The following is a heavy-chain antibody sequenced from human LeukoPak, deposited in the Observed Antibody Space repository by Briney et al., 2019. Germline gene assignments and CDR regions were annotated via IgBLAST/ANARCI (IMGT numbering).Heavy chain of an antibody. CDR2: IYYSGST. D-gene: IGHD6-6*01. J-gene: IGHJ4*02. CDR1: GGSISSYY. V-gene: IGHV4-59*01. Sequence: TASETLSLTCTVSGGSISSYYWSWIRQPPGKGLEWIGYIYYSGSTNYNPSLKSRVTISVDTSKNQFSLKPSSVTAADMAVYYCARGGRSSSSYGYFDYWGQGTLVTVSS. CDR3: ARGGRSSSSYGYFDY.